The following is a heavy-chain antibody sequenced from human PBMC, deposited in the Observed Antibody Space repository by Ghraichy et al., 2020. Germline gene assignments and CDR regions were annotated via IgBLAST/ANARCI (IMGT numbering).Heavy chain of an antibody. CDR1: GFTFSNAW. Sequence: GESLNISCVASGFTFSNAWMNWVRQAPGTGLEWVDRIKSEVSGGTADYPAPVKGRFTISRDDSKNTLYLQMNSLKTEDTAVYYCATDAPYYYGSGSKIDAFDLWGQGTMVTVSS. D-gene: IGHD3-10*01. V-gene: IGHV3-15*01. J-gene: IGHJ3*01. CDR2: IKSEVSGGTA. CDR3: ATDAPYYYGSGSKIDAFDL.